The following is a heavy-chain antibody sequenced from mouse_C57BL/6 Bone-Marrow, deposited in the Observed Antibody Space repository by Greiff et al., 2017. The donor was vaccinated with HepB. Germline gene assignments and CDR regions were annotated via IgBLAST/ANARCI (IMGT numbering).Heavy chain of an antibody. CDR1: GFTFSSYT. CDR2: ISGGGGNT. J-gene: IGHJ2*01. V-gene: IGHV5-9*01. Sequence: EVKLVESGGGLVKPGGSLKLSCAASGFTFSSYTMSWVRQTPEKRLEWVATISGGGGNTYYPDSVKGRFTISRDNAKNTLYLQMSSLRSEDTALYYCARRPYGSSLDYWGQGTTLTVSS. CDR3: ARRPYGSSLDY. D-gene: IGHD1-1*01.